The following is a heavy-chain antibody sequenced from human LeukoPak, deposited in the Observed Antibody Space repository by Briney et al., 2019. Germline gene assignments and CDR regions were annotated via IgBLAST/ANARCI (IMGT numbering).Heavy chain of an antibody. CDR1: GFTFSSYA. CDR3: AKSDDSSGYYYEIDY. CDR2: ISGSGGST. Sequence: SGGSLRLSCAASGFTFSSYAMSWVRQAPGKGLEWVSAISGSGGSTYYADSVKGRFTIPRDNSKNTLYLQMNSLRAEDTAVYYCAKSDDSSGYYYEIDYWGQGTLVTVSS. J-gene: IGHJ4*02. V-gene: IGHV3-23*01. D-gene: IGHD3-22*01.